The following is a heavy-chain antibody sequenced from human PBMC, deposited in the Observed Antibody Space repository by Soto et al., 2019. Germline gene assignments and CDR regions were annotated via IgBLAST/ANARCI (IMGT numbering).Heavy chain of an antibody. CDR3: ARDSRGYCSGGSCSSPLDP. CDR2: IKQDGSEK. D-gene: IGHD2-15*01. J-gene: IGHJ5*02. V-gene: IGHV3-7*01. CDR1: GFTFSSYW. Sequence: GGSLRLSCAASGFTFSSYWMSWVRQAPGKGLEWVANIKQDGSEKYYVDSVKGRFTISRDNAKNSLYLQMNSLRAEDTTVYYCARDSRGYCSGGSCSSPLDPWGQGTLVTVSS.